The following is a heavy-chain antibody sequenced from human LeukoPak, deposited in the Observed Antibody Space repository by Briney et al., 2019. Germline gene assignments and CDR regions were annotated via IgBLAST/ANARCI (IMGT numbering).Heavy chain of an antibody. CDR2: ISSSSYV. CDR1: GFPFSSYS. V-gene: IGHV3-21*01. J-gene: IGHJ4*02. Sequence: PGGSLRLSCAASGFPFSSYSMTWVRQAPGKGLEWVSSISSSSYVYYADSVKGRFTISRDNAKNSLYLQMHSLRAEDTAVYYCARDWAYYDSSGYPPPGDWGQGTLVTVSS. CDR3: ARDWAYYDSSGYPPPGD. D-gene: IGHD3-22*01.